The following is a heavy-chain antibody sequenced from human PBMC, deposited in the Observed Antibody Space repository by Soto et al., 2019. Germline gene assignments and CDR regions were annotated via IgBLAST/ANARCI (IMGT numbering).Heavy chain of an antibody. J-gene: IGHJ6*02. D-gene: IGHD6-19*01. CDR1: GFTFSSYA. CDR2: ISYDGSHK. CDR3: ARAIWVGYSRGWYGYYYSYGMDV. V-gene: IGHV3-30-3*01. Sequence: QVQLVESGGGVVQPGRSLRLSCAASGFTFSSYAMHWVRQAPGKGLEWVAVISYDGSHKYYADSVKGRFTISRDNSKNTLYLQLNRLRAEDTAVYDCARAIWVGYSRGWYGYYYSYGMDVWGQGTTVTVSS.